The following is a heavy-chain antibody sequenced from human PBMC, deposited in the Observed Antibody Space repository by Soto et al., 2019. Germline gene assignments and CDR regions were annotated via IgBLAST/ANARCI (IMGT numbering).Heavy chain of an antibody. Sequence: ASVKVSCKASGYTFTGYYMHWVRQAPGQGLERMGWINPNSGGTNYAQKFQGWVTMTRDTSISTAYMELSRLRSDDTAVYYCAIGQDGGGTRTGYYYYYMDVWGKGTTVTVSS. CDR2: INPNSGGT. V-gene: IGHV1-2*04. CDR3: AIGQDGGGTRTGYYYYYMDV. D-gene: IGHD1-7*01. CDR1: GYTFTGYY. J-gene: IGHJ6*03.